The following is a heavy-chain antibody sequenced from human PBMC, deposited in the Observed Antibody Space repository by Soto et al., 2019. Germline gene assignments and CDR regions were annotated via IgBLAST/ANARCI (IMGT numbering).Heavy chain of an antibody. Sequence: GESLKISCKGSGYSFTSYWIGWVRQMPGKGLEWMGIIYPGDSDTRYSPSFQGQVTISADKSISTAYLQWSSLKASDTAMYYCARNKGGVLRYFDWPWASDYWGQGTLVTVSS. CDR2: IYPGDSDT. CDR3: ARNKGGVLRYFDWPWASDY. CDR1: GYSFTSYW. D-gene: IGHD3-9*01. V-gene: IGHV5-51*01. J-gene: IGHJ4*02.